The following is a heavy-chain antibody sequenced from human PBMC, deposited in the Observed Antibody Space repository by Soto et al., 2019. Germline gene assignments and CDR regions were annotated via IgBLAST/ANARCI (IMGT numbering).Heavy chain of an antibody. Sequence: QVQLQESGPGLVKPSETLTLTCSVSGGFISNYYWTWIRQSPGKGLEWIGYVYNSGSTKYNPPLKSRVSISIDTSKNQFSLKLSSVTAADTAVYYCARGGVVVVSYALDAWGQGTTVTVSS. CDR1: GGFISNYY. V-gene: IGHV4-59*01. CDR2: VYNSGST. J-gene: IGHJ6*02. CDR3: ARGGVVVVSYALDA. D-gene: IGHD2-21*01.